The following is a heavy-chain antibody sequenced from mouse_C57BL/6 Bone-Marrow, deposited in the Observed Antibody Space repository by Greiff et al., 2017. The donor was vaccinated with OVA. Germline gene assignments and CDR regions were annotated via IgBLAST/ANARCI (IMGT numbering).Heavy chain of an antibody. CDR1: EYEFPSHD. CDR2: LNSDGGST. J-gene: IGHJ4*01. CDR3: ARLDYDGAMDY. V-gene: IGHV5-2*01. Sequence: DVQLQESGGGLVQPGESLKLSCESNEYEFPSHDMSWVRKTPEKRLELVAALNSDGGSTYYPDTMERRFIISRDNTKKTLYLQMSSLRSEDTALYYCARLDYDGAMDYWGQGTSVTVSS. D-gene: IGHD2-4*01.